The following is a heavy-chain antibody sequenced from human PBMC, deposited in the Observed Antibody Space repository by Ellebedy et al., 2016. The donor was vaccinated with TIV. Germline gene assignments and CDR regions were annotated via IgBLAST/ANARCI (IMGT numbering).Heavy chain of an antibody. Sequence: GGSLRLXCAASGFPFSSYAMSWVRQPPGKGLEWASSISDSGGNTYYADSVRGRFTFSRDNSKNTLYLQMNSLRAEDTAVYYCAKGWLGAGAGTDFDYWGRGTLVTVSS. CDR1: GFPFSSYA. J-gene: IGHJ4*02. V-gene: IGHV3-23*01. CDR3: AKGWLGAGAGTDFDY. CDR2: ISDSGGNT. D-gene: IGHD6-13*01.